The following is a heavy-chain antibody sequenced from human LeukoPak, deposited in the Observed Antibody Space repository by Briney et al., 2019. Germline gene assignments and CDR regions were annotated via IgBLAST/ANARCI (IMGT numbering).Heavy chain of an antibody. CDR2: IYTSGST. CDR1: GYSISSGIYY. V-gene: IGHV4-61*02. Sequence: SGTLSLTCTVSGYSISSGIYYWSWIRQPAGEGLEWIGRIYTSGSTKYNPSLKSRVTISVETYKNQFSLNVSSVNRADTPVCYCAGGYSYGSWFEPWGQGPLVTVSS. D-gene: IGHD5-18*01. CDR3: AGGYSYGSWFEP. J-gene: IGHJ5*02.